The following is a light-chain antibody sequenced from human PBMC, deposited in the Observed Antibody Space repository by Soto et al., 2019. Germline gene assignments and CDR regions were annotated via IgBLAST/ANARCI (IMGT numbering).Light chain of an antibody. J-gene: IGLJ2*01. CDR2: EVS. CDR1: SGDVGGYNY. Sequence: QSALTQPASVSGSPGQSITISCTGTSGDVGGYNYVSWYQQHPGKAPKLMIYEVSNRPSGISNRFSGSKSGSTASLTISGLQAEDEADYYCSSYTSSTVVFGGGTKVTVL. V-gene: IGLV2-14*01. CDR3: SSYTSSTVV.